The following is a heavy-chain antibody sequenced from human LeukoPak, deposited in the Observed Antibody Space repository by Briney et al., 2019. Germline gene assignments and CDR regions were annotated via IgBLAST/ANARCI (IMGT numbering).Heavy chain of an antibody. Sequence: ASVKVSCKASGYTFTSYDINWVRQATGQGLEWMGWMNPNSGNTGYAQKFQGRVTITRNTSISTAYMELSSLRSEDTAVYYCARGYCSSTSCYQNDAFDIWGQGTMVTVSS. D-gene: IGHD2-2*01. J-gene: IGHJ3*02. CDR2: MNPNSGNT. V-gene: IGHV1-8*03. CDR1: GYTFTSYD. CDR3: ARGYCSSTSCYQNDAFDI.